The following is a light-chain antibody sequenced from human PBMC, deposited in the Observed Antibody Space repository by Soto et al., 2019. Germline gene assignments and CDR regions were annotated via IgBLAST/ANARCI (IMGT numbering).Light chain of an antibody. Sequence: EIVLTQSPATLSLSPGEVATLSCRASQSVGSYLAWYQQKLGQAPRLLIYDASKRATGIPARFSGSGSGTDFTLTINSLEPEDFAVYYCQQYGSSGTFGQGTKVDIK. J-gene: IGKJ1*01. CDR3: QQYGSSGT. CDR2: DAS. V-gene: IGKV3-11*01. CDR1: QSVGSY.